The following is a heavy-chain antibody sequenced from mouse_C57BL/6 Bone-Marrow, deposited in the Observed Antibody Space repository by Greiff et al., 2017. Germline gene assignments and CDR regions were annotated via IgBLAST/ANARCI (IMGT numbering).Heavy chain of an antibody. V-gene: IGHV2-2*01. CDR3: TSNWDVGTFDY. CDR1: GFSLTSYW. D-gene: IGHD4-1*01. CDR2: IWSGGST. J-gene: IGHJ2*01. Sequence: VKLVESGPGLVQPSQSLSITCTVSGFSLTSYWVHWVRQSPGKGLEWLGVIWSGGSTDYNAAFISSPSISKDNSNSHVFFKMNSLQADDTSIDYCTSNWDVGTFDYWGQGTTLTVSS.